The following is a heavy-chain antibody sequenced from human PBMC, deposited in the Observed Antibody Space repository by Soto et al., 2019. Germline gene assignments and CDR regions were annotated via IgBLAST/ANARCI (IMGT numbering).Heavy chain of an antibody. CDR2: IKEYGSEK. J-gene: IGHJ4*02. Sequence: GGSLTLSCAASGFTFSTYWMSGVRQAPGKGLEWVANIKEYGSEKYYVDSVKGRFTISRDNAKNSLYLQMNSLRAEDTAVYYCARATGADKEDYWGQGTLVTVSS. D-gene: IGHD3-10*01. V-gene: IGHV3-7*04. CDR3: ARATGADKEDY. CDR1: GFTFSTYW.